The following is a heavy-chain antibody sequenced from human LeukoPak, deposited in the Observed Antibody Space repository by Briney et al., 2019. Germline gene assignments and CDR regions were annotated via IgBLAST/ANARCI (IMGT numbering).Heavy chain of an antibody. CDR1: GGTFSSYA. Sequence: ASVKVSCKASGGTFSSYAISWVRQAPGQGLEWMGWINPNSGGTNYAQKFQGRVTMTRDTSISTAYMELSRLRSDDTAVYYCARGDDSSGYYYSGGIDYWGQGTLVTVSS. V-gene: IGHV1-2*02. CDR3: ARGDDSSGYYYSGGIDY. J-gene: IGHJ4*02. D-gene: IGHD3-22*01. CDR2: INPNSGGT.